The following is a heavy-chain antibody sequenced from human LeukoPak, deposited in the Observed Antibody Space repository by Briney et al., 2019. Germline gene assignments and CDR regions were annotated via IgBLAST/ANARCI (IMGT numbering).Heavy chain of an antibody. Sequence: PSETLSLTCTVSGGSISSSSYYWGWIRQPPGKGLEWIGSIYYSGSTYYNPSLKSRVTISVDTSKNQFSLKLSSVTAADTAVYYCARGFSQQLWLQRTVLNAFDIWGQGTMVTVSS. CDR3: ARGFSQQLWLQRTVLNAFDI. V-gene: IGHV4-39*07. D-gene: IGHD5-18*01. J-gene: IGHJ3*02. CDR2: IYYSGST. CDR1: GGSISSSSYY.